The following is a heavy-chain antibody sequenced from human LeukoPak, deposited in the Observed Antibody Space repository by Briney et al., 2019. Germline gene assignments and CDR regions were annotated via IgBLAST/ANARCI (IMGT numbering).Heavy chain of an antibody. Sequence: SETLSLTCAVYGGSFSGYYWSWIRQPPGKGLEWIGEINHSGSTNYNPSLKSRVTISVDTSKNQFSLKLSSVTAADTAVYYCAISYYDSSRGDAFDIWGQGTMVTVSS. CDR3: AISYYDSSRGDAFDI. CDR1: GGSFSGYY. CDR2: INHSGST. V-gene: IGHV4-34*01. J-gene: IGHJ3*02. D-gene: IGHD3-22*01.